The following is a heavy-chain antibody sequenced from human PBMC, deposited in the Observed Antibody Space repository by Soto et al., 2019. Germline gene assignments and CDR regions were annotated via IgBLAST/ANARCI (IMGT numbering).Heavy chain of an antibody. CDR3: ARSSSGWAYYFDY. CDR2: ISSSSGTT. Sequence: EVQLVESGGGLVRPGGSLRLSCAASGFTFSSYSMNWVRQAPGKGLEWGSYISSSSGTTYHADSVKGRFTISRDNAKNSLYLQMNSLRAEDTAVYYCARSSSGWAYYFDYWGQGTLVTVSS. CDR1: GFTFSSYS. V-gene: IGHV3-48*01. J-gene: IGHJ4*02. D-gene: IGHD6-19*01.